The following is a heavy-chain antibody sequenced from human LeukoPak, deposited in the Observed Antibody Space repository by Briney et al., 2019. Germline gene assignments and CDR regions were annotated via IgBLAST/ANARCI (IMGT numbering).Heavy chain of an antibody. Sequence: GSSVKVSCKASGGTFSSYAISWVRQAPGQGLEWMGRIIPILGIANYAQKFQGRVTITADKSTSTAYTELRSLRSDDTAVYYCARSTQGYSQDYWGQGTLATVSS. J-gene: IGHJ4*02. D-gene: IGHD2-21*01. CDR2: IIPILGIA. CDR1: GGTFSSYA. CDR3: ARSTQGYSQDY. V-gene: IGHV1-69*04.